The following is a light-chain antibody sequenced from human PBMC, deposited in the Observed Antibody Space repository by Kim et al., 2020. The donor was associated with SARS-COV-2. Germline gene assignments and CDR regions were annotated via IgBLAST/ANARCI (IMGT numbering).Light chain of an antibody. CDR1: QDIGNH. CDR2: DAS. Sequence: DIQMTQSPSSLSASVGDRVTISCQASQDIGNHVNWYQKKLGKAPRLLIYDASNLEPGVSSRFSGSGSGTDFTFTISSLQPEDIATYYCQQYGNLPPYTFGQGTKLEI. CDR3: QQYGNLPPYT. J-gene: IGKJ2*01. V-gene: IGKV1-33*01.